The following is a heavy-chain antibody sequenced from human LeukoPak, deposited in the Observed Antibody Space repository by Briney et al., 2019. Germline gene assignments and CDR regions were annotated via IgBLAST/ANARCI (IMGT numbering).Heavy chain of an antibody. V-gene: IGHV3-74*01. CDR1: GFTFSDSW. CDR2: IRNDGSST. D-gene: IGHD2-15*01. CDR3: ARDGKSGNFDQ. Sequence: PGGSLRLSCAASGFTFSDSWMHWVRQAPGKGLVWVSLIRNDGSSTTYADSVKGRFTISRDTAKNTLHLQMNSLRAEDTAVYYCARDGKSGNFDQWGQGTLVTVSS. J-gene: IGHJ4*02.